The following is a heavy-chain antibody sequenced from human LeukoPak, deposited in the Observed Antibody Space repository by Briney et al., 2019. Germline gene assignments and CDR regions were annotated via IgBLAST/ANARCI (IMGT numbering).Heavy chain of an antibody. CDR2: INPSGGST. CDR1: GYTFTSYY. Sequence: AASVKVSCKASGYTFTSYYMHWVRQAPGQGLEWMGIINPSGGSTSYAQKFQGRVTMTRDMSTSTVYMELSSLRSEDTAVYFCAKSSGDYFFDYWGQGTLVTVSS. CDR3: AKSSGDYFFDY. V-gene: IGHV1-46*01. J-gene: IGHJ4*02. D-gene: IGHD3-22*01.